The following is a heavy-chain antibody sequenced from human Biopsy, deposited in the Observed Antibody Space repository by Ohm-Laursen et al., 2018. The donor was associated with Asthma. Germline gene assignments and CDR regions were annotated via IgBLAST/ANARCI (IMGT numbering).Heavy chain of an antibody. CDR3: ARVASYGDLYFGIDV. Sequence: SDTLSLTCTVCGAYIGSRHHHWSWIRQSPGAGLEWIWFVFCSGTTHYNRSLERRLSISIDTTRNEFSMTLRSVTAADTAVYFCARVASYGDLYFGIDVWGPGTTVSVS. CDR2: VFCSGTT. D-gene: IGHD4-17*01. CDR1: GAYIGSRHHH. J-gene: IGHJ6*02. V-gene: IGHV4-30-4*02.